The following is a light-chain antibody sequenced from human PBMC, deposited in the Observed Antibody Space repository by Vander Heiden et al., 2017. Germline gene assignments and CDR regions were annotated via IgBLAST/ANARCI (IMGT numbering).Light chain of an antibody. CDR1: SSNIGSNY. CDR3: AAWDDSLSAHVL. J-gene: IGLJ2*01. V-gene: IGLV1-47*01. Sequence: QSVLTQPPSASGTPRQRVTISCSGSSSNIGSNYVYWYQQLPGTAPKLLIYRNNQRPSGVPDRFSGSKSGTSASLAISGLRSEDEADYYCAAWDDSLSAHVLIGGGTKLTVL. CDR2: RNN.